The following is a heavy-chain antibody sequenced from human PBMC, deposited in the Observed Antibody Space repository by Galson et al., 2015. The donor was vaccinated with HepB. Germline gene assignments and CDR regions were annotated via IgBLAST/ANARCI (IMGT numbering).Heavy chain of an antibody. J-gene: IGHJ4*02. Sequence: SVKVSCKASGYTFTSYFMNWVRQAPGQGLEWMGIINPGGGSTSYAQEFRGRVTMTRDTSTNTVYMELSSLRSEDTAVYYCAICGRDTRGYLGSDYWGQGTLVTVSS. D-gene: IGHD3-22*01. CDR1: GYTFTSYF. CDR2: INPGGGST. V-gene: IGHV1-46*01. CDR3: AICGRDTRGYLGSDY.